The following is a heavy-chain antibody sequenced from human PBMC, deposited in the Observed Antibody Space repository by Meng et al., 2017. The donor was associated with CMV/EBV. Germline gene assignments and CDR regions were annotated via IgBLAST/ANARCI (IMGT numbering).Heavy chain of an antibody. D-gene: IGHD5-12*01. CDR1: EFIFSNYW. Sequence: GESLKISCAASEFIFSNYWMSWVRQAPGKGLEWVANINLDGSEKYSVDSVKGRFTISRDNGKNLLFLQMNSLIAEDSAVYYCVRDVGGRGYSADWGQGTLVTVSS. J-gene: IGHJ1*01. V-gene: IGHV3-7*01. CDR2: INLDGSEK. CDR3: VRDVGGRGYSAD.